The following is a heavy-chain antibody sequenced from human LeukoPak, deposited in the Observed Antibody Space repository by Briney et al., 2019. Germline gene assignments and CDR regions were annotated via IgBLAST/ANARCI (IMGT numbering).Heavy chain of an antibody. V-gene: IGHV4-39*07. CDR2: IYYSGST. CDR3: ARDIDY. Sequence: SETLSLTCIVPGGSISSSSYYWGWIRQPPGKGLEWIGSIYYSGSTYYNPSLKSRVTISVDTSKNQFSLKLSSVTAADTAVYYCARDIDYWGQGTLVTVSS. J-gene: IGHJ4*02. CDR1: GGSISSSSYY.